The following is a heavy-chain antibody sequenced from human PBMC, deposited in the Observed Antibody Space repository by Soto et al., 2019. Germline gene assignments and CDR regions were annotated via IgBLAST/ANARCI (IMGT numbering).Heavy chain of an antibody. V-gene: IGHV3-21*01. J-gene: IGHJ6*02. D-gene: IGHD5-12*01. CDR2: ISSSSSYI. CDR3: ARGDINIEMATPDYYYYGMDV. CDR1: GFTFSSYS. Sequence: PGGSLRLSCAASGFTFSSYSMNWVRQAPGKGLEWVSSISSSSSYIYYADSVKGRFTISRDNAKNSLHLQMNSLRAEDTAVYYCARGDINIEMATPDYYYYGMDVWGQGTTVTVSS.